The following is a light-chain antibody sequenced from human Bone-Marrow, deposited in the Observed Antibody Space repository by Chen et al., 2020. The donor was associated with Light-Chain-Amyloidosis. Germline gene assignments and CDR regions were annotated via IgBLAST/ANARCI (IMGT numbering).Light chain of an antibody. CDR2: ASS. Sequence: DILMTQSPSSLSATVGDRVTITCRASQDIRGFLNWYQQKPGKAPNLLIHASSTLQSGVPSRFSGSGSGTDFTLTILSLHPEDFATYYCQQSHSRPLTFGGGSKVEN. V-gene: IGKV1-39*01. CDR1: QDIRGF. CDR3: QQSHSRPLT. J-gene: IGKJ4*01.